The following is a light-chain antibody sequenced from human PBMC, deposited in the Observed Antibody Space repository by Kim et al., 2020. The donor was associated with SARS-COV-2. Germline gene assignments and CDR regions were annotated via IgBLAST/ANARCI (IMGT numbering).Light chain of an antibody. CDR1: KLGDKY. V-gene: IGLV3-1*01. CDR3: QAWDSSTGV. Sequence: SYELTQPPSVSVSPGRTASITCSGDKLGDKYACWYQQKPGQSPVLVIYQDSKRPSGIPERFSGSNSGNTATLTISGTQAMDEADYYCQAWDSSTGVFGGGTKLTVL. CDR2: QDS. J-gene: IGLJ3*02.